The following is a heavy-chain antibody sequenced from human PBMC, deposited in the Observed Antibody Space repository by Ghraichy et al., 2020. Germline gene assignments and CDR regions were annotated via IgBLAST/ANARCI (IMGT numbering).Heavy chain of an antibody. CDR1: GYTFTSYG. CDR3: ARDYGGCYPMTYYFDY. Sequence: ASVKLSCKASGYTFTSYGISWVRQAPGQGLEWMGWISAYNGNTNYAQKLQGRVTMTTDTSTSTAYMELRSLRSDDTAVYYCARDYGGCYPMTYYFDYWGQGTLVTVCS. CDR2: ISAYNGNT. V-gene: IGHV1-18*04. D-gene: IGHD1-26*01. J-gene: IGHJ4*02.